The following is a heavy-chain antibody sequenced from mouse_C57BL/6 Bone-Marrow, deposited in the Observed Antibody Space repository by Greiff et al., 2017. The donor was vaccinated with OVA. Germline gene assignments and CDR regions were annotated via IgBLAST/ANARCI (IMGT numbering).Heavy chain of an antibody. CDR3: ARGVTGAWFAY. CDR2: INPGSGGT. D-gene: IGHD4-1*01. CDR1: GYAFTNYL. Sequence: QVQLQQSGAELVRPGTSVKVSCKASGYAFTNYLIEWVKQRPGQGLEWIGVINPGSGGTNYNEKFKGKATLTADKSSTTAYMQLSSLTSEDSAVYFDARGVTGAWFAYWGQGTLVTVSA. V-gene: IGHV1-54*01. J-gene: IGHJ3*01.